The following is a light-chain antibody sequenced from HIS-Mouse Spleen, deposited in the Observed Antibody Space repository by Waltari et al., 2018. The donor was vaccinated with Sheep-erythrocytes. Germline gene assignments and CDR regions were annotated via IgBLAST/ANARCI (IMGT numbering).Light chain of an antibody. CDR3: QQLNSYPALT. CDR2: AAS. Sequence: DIQLTQSPSFLSASVADRVTITCQTSQGISSYLAWYQQKPGKAPKLLIYAASTLQSRVPSRFSGSGSGTEFTLTISSLQPEDFATYYCQQLNSYPALTFGGGTKVEIK. J-gene: IGKJ4*01. CDR1: QGISSY. V-gene: IGKV1-9*01.